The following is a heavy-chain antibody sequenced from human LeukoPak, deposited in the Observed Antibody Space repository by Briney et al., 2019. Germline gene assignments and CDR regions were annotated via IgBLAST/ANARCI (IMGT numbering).Heavy chain of an antibody. Sequence: PSETLSLTCTVSGGSISSSYWSWIRQPPGKGLEWIGYIYASGTTNYNPSLKSRVTISVGTSKNQFYLKLNSVTAADTAVYYCARHPLGPPSRFDYWGQGTLVTVSS. J-gene: IGHJ4*02. CDR3: ARHPLGPPSRFDY. CDR1: GGSISSSY. D-gene: IGHD7-27*01. CDR2: IYASGTT. V-gene: IGHV4-4*09.